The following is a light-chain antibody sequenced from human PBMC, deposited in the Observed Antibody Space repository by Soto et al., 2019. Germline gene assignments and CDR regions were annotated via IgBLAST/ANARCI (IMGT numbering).Light chain of an antibody. CDR1: SGSIASTY. CDR3: QSYDNNFVV. Sequence: NFMLTQPHSVSESPGKTVIISCTRSSGSIASTYVQWYQRRPGSAPTTVMYEDNQRPSGVPDRFSGSIDSFSNSASLTISGLKTEDEADYYCQSYDNNFVVFGGGTKVTVL. CDR2: EDN. J-gene: IGLJ2*01. V-gene: IGLV6-57*04.